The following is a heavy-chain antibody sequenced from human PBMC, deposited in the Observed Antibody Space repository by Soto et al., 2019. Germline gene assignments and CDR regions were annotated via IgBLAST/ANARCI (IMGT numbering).Heavy chain of an antibody. J-gene: IGHJ3*02. CDR2: ISYDGSNK. CDR3: AKDVKWEPTANAAFDI. Sequence: QVQLVESGGGVVQPGMSLRLSCAASGFTFSSYGMHWVRQAPGKGLEWVAVISYDGSNKYYADSVKGRFTISRDNSKNTLYLQMNSLRAEDTAVYYCAKDVKWEPTANAAFDIWGQGTMVTVSS. V-gene: IGHV3-30*18. D-gene: IGHD1-26*01. CDR1: GFTFSSYG.